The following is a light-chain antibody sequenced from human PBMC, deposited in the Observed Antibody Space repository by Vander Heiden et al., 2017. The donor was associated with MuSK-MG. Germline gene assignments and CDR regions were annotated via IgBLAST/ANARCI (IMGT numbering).Light chain of an antibody. CDR2: GAS. CDR1: QSVSSN. J-gene: IGKJ1*01. Sequence: ERVRTHSPATLSVSPGERATIPCRASQSVSSNLAWYQQKPGQAPRLLIYGASTRATGIPARFSGSGSGTEFTLTISSLQSEDFAVYYCQQYNNWPWTFGQGTKVEIK. V-gene: IGKV3-15*01. CDR3: QQYNNWPWT.